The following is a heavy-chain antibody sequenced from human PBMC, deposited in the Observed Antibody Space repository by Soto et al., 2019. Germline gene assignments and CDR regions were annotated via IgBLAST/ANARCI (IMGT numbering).Heavy chain of an antibody. CDR2: IYYSGST. J-gene: IGHJ4*02. D-gene: IGHD2-15*01. V-gene: IGHV4-39*01. CDR1: GGSISSSSYY. Sequence: QLQLQESGPGLVKPSETLSLTCTVSGGSISSSSYYWGWIRQPPGKGLEWIGSIYYSGSTYYNPSLKSRVTISVDTSKNHFSLKLSSVTAADTAVYYCARHPGGYCSGGSCYSGFYWGQGTLVTVSS. CDR3: ARHPGGYCSGGSCYSGFY.